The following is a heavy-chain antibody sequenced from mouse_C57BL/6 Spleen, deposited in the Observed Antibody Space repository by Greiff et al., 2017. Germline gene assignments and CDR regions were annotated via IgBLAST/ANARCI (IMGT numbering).Heavy chain of an antibody. D-gene: IGHD1-1*01. CDR1: GFTFTDYY. J-gene: IGHJ4*01. Sequence: DVQLVESGGGLVQPGGSLSLSCAASGFTFTDYYMSWVRQPPGKALEWLGFIRNKANGYTTEYSASVKGRFTISRDNSQSILYLQMNALRAEDSATYYCASSYGSFLYYAMDYWGQGTSVTVSS. V-gene: IGHV7-3*01. CDR3: ASSYGSFLYYAMDY. CDR2: IRNKANGYTT.